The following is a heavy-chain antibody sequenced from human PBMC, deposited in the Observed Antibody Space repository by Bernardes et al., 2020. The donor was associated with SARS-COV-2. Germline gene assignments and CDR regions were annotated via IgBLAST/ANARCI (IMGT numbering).Heavy chain of an antibody. J-gene: IGHJ5*02. D-gene: IGHD5-18*01. CDR3: ATVVGYSYGGGWFDP. V-gene: IGHV1-18*01. CDR2: ISAHDGYT. Sequence: ASVKVSCKASGYTFTSYGMSWVRQAPGQGLEWMGWISAHDGYTNYAQKLQGRVTMTTDTSTNTAYMELRSLRSDDTAVYYCATVVGYSYGGGWFDPWGQGTLVTVSS. CDR1: GYTFTSYG.